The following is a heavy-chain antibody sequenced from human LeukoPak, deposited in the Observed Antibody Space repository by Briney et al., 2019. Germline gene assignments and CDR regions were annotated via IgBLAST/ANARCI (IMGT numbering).Heavy chain of an antibody. CDR3: ARDLAVYYDYVWGSYRPPGY. D-gene: IGHD3-16*02. J-gene: IGHJ4*02. CDR1: GFTFSSYA. V-gene: IGHV3-23*01. CDR2: ISGSGGST. Sequence: GGSLRLSRAASGFTFSSYAMSWVRQAPGKGLEWVSAISGSGGSTYYADSVKGRFTISRDNSKNTLYLQMNSLRAEDTAVYYCARDLAVYYDYVWGSYRPPGYWGQGTLVTVSS.